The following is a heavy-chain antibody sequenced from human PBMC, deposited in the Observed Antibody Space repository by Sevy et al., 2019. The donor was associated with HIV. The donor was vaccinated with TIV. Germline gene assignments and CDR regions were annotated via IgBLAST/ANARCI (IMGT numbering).Heavy chain of an antibody. CDR1: GFTFRSYE. J-gene: IGHJ6*02. V-gene: IGHV3-48*03. Sequence: GGSLRLSCEGSGFTFRSYEMNWVRQAPGKGLEWISYIYASGSPIYYSDSVRGRFTISRDDAKNSLYMQMDDLGVDDTATYYCARKVGYYYYYGLDVWGQGTTVTVSS. CDR2: IYASGSPI. CDR3: ARKVGYYYYYGLDV.